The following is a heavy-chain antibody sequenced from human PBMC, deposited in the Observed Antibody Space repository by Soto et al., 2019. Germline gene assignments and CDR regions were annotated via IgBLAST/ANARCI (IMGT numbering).Heavy chain of an antibody. Sequence: ASVKVSCKASGYTFTSYGISWVRQAPGQGLEWMGWISAYNGNTNYAQKLQGRVTMTTDTSTSTAYMELRSLRSDDAAVYYCARAATYYDILTGYLIDPWGQGTLVTVSS. D-gene: IGHD3-9*01. V-gene: IGHV1-18*01. J-gene: IGHJ5*02. CDR3: ARAATYYDILTGYLIDP. CDR1: GYTFTSYG. CDR2: ISAYNGNT.